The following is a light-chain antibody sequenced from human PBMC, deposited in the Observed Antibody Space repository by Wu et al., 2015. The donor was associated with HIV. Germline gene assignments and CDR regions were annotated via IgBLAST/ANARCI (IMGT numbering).Light chain of an antibody. Sequence: EIVMTQSPATLSVSPGERATLSCRASQSVSSNLAWYQQKPGQAPRLLIYGASTWATGIPARFSGSGSGTEFTLTISSLQSEDFAVYYCQQYNNWPGTFGGGTKVEIK. CDR2: GAS. CDR1: QSVSSN. J-gene: IGKJ4*01. V-gene: IGKV3-15*01. CDR3: QQYNNWPGT.